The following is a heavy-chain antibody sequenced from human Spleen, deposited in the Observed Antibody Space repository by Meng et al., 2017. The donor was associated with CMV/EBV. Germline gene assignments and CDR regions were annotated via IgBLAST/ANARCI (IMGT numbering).Heavy chain of an antibody. CDR3: ARVYDSSGYWALYYFDY. Sequence: ESLKISCTVSGGSISSYYWSWIRQPPGKGLEWIGYIYYSGSTNYNPSLKSRVTISVDTSKNQFSLKLSSVTAADTAVYYCARVYDSSGYWALYYFDYWGQGTLVTVSS. J-gene: IGHJ4*02. V-gene: IGHV4-59*01. D-gene: IGHD3-22*01. CDR1: GGSISSYY. CDR2: IYYSGST.